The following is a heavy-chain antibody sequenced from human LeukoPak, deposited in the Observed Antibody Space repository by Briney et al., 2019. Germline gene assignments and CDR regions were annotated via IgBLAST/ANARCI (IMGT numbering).Heavy chain of an antibody. J-gene: IGHJ3*02. CDR3: ANWPDAFDI. V-gene: IGHV3-23*01. CDR2: ISGSGGST. CDR1: GFTFSSYA. Sequence: AGGSLRLSCAASGFTFSSYAMSWVRQAPGKGLEWVPAISGSGGSTYYADSVKGRFTISRDNSKNTPYLQMNSLRAEDTAVYYCANWPDAFDIWGQGTMVTVSS.